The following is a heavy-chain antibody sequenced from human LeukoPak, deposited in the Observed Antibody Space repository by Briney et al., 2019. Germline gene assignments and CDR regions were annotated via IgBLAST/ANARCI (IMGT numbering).Heavy chain of an antibody. J-gene: IGHJ5*02. CDR3: ARPADRGHYNWFDP. CDR2: IKQDGSEK. D-gene: IGHD3-3*01. CDR1: GFTFSSYW. V-gene: IGHV3-7*04. Sequence: GGSLRLSCAASGFTFSSYWMSWVRQAPGKGLEWVANIKQDGSEKYYVDSVKGRFTISRDNAKNSLYLQMNSLRVEDTAVYYCARPADRGHYNWFDPWGQGTLVTVSS.